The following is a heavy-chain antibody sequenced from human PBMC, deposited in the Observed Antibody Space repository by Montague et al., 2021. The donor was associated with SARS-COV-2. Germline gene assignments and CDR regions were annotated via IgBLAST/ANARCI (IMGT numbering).Heavy chain of an antibody. CDR1: GFSLSTSGMC. D-gene: IGHD3/OR15-3a*01. Sequence: PALVKPTQTLTLTCTFSGFSLSTSGMCVSWIRQPPGKALEWLAPIDWDDDKYYSTSLKTRLTISKDTSKNQVVLTMTNMDPVDTATYYCARIRADDGWTGADSWFDYGGQGTLVTGS. V-gene: IGHV2-70*01. CDR3: ARIRADDGWTGADSWFDY. CDR2: IDWDDDK. J-gene: IGHJ4*02.